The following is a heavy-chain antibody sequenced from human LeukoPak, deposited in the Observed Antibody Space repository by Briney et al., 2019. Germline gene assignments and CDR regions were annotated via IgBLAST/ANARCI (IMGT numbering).Heavy chain of an antibody. D-gene: IGHD2-15*01. Sequence: ASVKVSCKASGYTFTGYYMHWVRQAPGQGLEWMGWINPNSGCTNYAQKFQGRVTMTRDTSISTAYMELSRLRSDDTAVYYCASSVGVVAAKYYYYYMDVWGKGTTVTVSS. CDR1: GYTFTGYY. CDR3: ASSVGVVAAKYYYYYMDV. V-gene: IGHV1-2*02. J-gene: IGHJ6*03. CDR2: INPNSGCT.